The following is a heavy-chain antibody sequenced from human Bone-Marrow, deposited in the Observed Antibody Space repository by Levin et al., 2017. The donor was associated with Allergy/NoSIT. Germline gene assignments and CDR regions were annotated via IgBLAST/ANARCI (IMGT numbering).Heavy chain of an antibody. CDR1: GFTFSSYG. CDR3: ARDTYCSSTSCSPHRTGYYQYNGMDV. CDR2: IWYDGSNK. J-gene: IGHJ6*02. Sequence: GESLKISCAASGFTFSSYGMHWVRQAPGKGLEWVAVIWYDGSNKDYADSVKGRFTISRDNSENTLYLQMNSLRAEDTAVYYCARDTYCSSTSCSPHRTGYYQYNGMDVWGQGTTVTVSS. V-gene: IGHV3-33*01. D-gene: IGHD2-2*01.